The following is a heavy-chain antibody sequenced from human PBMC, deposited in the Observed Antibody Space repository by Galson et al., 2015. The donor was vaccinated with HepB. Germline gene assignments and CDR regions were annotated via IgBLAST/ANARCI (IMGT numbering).Heavy chain of an antibody. D-gene: IGHD6-19*01. J-gene: IGHJ4*02. CDR3: ARISRGWDYFDY. V-gene: IGHV2-70*11. Sequence: PALVKPTQTLTLTCTFSGFSLSTSGMCVSWIRQPPGKALEWLARIDWDDDKYYSTSLKTRLTISKDTSKNQVVLTMTNMDPVDTATYYCARISRGWDYFDYWGQGTLVTVSS. CDR1: GFSLSTSGMC. CDR2: IDWDDDK.